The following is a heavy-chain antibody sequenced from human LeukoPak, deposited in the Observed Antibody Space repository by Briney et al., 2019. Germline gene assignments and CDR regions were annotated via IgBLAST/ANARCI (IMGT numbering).Heavy chain of an antibody. V-gene: IGHV4-4*02. CDR3: ARSGSYGVNYFDN. CDR1: GGSISSSNW. D-gene: IGHD4-17*01. J-gene: IGHJ4*02. Sequence: SETLSLTCAVSGGSISSSNWWSWVRQPPGRGLEWIGEIYHSGSTNYNPSLKSRVTISVDKSKNQFSLKLSSVTAADTAVYYCARSGSYGVNYFDNWGQGTLVIVSS. CDR2: IYHSGST.